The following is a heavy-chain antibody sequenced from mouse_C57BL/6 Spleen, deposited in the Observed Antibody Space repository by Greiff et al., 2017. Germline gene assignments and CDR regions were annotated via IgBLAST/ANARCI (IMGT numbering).Heavy chain of an antibody. CDR2: IRRKSSNYAT. Sequence: DVQLVESGGGLVQPKGSLKLSCAASGFTFNTYAMHWVRHAPGKGLEWVARIRRKSSNYATYSADSVKDRFTISRDDSQSMLYLQMNNLKTEDTAMYYCVRDVYDYPYFDYWGQGTTLTVSS. CDR1: GFTFNTYA. CDR3: VRDVYDYPYFDY. V-gene: IGHV10-3*01. D-gene: IGHD2-4*01. J-gene: IGHJ2*01.